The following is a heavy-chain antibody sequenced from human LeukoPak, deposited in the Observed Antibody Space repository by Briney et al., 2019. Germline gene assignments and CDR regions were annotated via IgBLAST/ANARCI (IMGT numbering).Heavy chain of an antibody. CDR3: ARYSSSWSDGNAFDI. J-gene: IGHJ3*02. CDR1: GGSISSYY. D-gene: IGHD6-13*01. V-gene: IGHV4-59*08. CDR2: IYYSGGT. Sequence: SETLSLTCTVSGGSISSYYWSWIRQPPGNGLEWIGYIYYSGGTNYNPSLKSRVTISVDTSKNQFSLKLSSVTAADTAVYYCARYSSSWSDGNAFDIWGQGTMVTVSS.